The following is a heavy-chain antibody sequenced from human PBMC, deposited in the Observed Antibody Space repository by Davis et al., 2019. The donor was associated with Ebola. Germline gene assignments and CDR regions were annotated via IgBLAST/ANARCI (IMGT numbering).Heavy chain of an antibody. CDR3: ARRAIYYYDSSGYYPFDY. D-gene: IGHD3-22*01. CDR1: GGSISSHY. Sequence: MPSETLSLTCAVSGGSISSHYWSWIRQHPGKGLEWIGYIYYSGSTYYNPSLKSRVTISVDTSKNQFSLKLSSVTAADTAVYYCARRAIYYYDSSGYYPFDYWGQGTLVTVSS. V-gene: IGHV4-59*06. J-gene: IGHJ4*02. CDR2: IYYSGST.